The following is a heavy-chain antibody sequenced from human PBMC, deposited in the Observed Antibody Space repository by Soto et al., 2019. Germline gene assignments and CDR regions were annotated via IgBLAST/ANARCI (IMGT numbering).Heavy chain of an antibody. J-gene: IGHJ4*02. V-gene: IGHV4-61*01. Sequence: SESLSLTCTLSVGSLKSGSYSWSWIRQPPGKGLEWIGYVYHTGRTSYNPSLKSRVSISMDTSKNQFSLNLDSVTAADPPVYFCARDFAYFDSWGQGTLVTVSS. D-gene: IGHD3-3*01. CDR1: VGSLKSGSYS. CDR2: VYHTGRT. CDR3: ARDFAYFDS.